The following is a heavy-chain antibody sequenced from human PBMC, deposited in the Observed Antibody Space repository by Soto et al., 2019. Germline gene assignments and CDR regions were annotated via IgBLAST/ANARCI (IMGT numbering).Heavy chain of an antibody. CDR2: ISAYNGNT. D-gene: IGHD2-2*02. CDR3: ARAIQTDYYYYYYYMDV. CDR1: GYTFTSYG. J-gene: IGHJ6*03. Sequence: QVQLVQSGAEVKKPGALVKVSCKASGYTFTSYGISWVRQAPGQGLEWMGWISAYNGNTNYAQKLQGRVTMTTDTSTSTAYMELRSLRSDDTAVYYCARAIQTDYYYYYYYMDVWGKGTTVTVSS. V-gene: IGHV1-18*01.